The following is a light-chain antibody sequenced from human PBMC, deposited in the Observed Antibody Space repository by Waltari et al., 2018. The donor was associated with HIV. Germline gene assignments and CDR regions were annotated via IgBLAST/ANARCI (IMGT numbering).Light chain of an antibody. CDR3: QQYGSSPRT. CDR2: GAT. CDR1: PSVGSSY. J-gene: IGKJ1*01. V-gene: IGKV3-20*01. Sequence: RARPSVGSSYVAWYPQKPVQARRLRIYGATRSATGIPDRFSGSGSGTDFTLTISRLEPEDFAVYYCQQYGSSPRTFGQGTKVEIK.